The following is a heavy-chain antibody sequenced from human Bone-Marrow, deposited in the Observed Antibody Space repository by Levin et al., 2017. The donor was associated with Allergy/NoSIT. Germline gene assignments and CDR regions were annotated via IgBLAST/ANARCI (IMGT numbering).Heavy chain of an antibody. CDR1: GFTFRNYA. J-gene: IGHJ6*02. Sequence: LSLTCAASGFTFRNYAMHWVRPAPGKGLDWVAVISYDGSNKFYSDSVKGRFTISRDNSKNTLYLQMNSLRAEDTALYYCARDTLSSSGWFYYFGMDVWGQGTTVTVSS. CDR3: ARDTLSSSGWFYYFGMDV. D-gene: IGHD6-19*01. CDR2: ISYDGSNK. V-gene: IGHV3-30-3*01.